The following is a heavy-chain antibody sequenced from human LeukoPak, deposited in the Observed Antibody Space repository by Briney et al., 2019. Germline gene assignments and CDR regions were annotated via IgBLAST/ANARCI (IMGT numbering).Heavy chain of an antibody. CDR2: IRYDGSNK. CDR1: GFTFSSYG. J-gene: IGHJ4*02. Sequence: GGSLRLSCAASGFTFSSYGMHWVRQAPGKGLEWVAFIRYDGSNKYYADSVKGRFTISRDNSKNTLYLQMNSLRAEDTAVYYCARASSSGITIFGVVTGFDYWGQGTLVTVSS. V-gene: IGHV3-30*02. CDR3: ARASSSGITIFGVVTGFDY. D-gene: IGHD3-3*01.